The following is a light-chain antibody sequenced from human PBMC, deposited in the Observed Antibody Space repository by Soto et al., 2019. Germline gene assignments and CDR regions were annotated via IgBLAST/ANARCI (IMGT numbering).Light chain of an antibody. V-gene: IGLV2-14*01. Sequence: QSVLTQPASGSGSPGQSITISCTGTSSDVGGYNYVSWYQQHPGKAPKLVIYDVSNRHSGFSSRFSGSKSGNTAYLSISGLQAADEADYYCCSYTSTNTLVVGGGTKLTV. J-gene: IGLJ2*01. CDR2: DVS. CDR3: CSYTSTNTLV. CDR1: SSDVGGYNY.